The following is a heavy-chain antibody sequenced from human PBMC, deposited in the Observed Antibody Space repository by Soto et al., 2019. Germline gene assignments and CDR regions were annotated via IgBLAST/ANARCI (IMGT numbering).Heavy chain of an antibody. CDR2: IDPSDSYT. V-gene: IGHV5-10-1*01. CDR1: GYSFTSCW. CDR3: ASMTRGYSYAYDY. D-gene: IGHD5-18*01. J-gene: IGHJ4*02. Sequence: GESLKISCKGSGYSFTSCWISWVRQMPGKGLEWMGRIDPSDSYTNYSPSFQGHVAISADNSISTAYLQWSSLKASDTAIYYCASMTRGYSYAYDYWGQGTLVTVSS.